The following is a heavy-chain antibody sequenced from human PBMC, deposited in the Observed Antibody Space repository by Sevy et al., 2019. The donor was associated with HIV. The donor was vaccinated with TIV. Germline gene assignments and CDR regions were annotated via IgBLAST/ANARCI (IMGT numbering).Heavy chain of an antibody. CDR1: GFTLSSYG. CDR3: ARGPPPFYGMDV. Sequence: GGSLRLSCAASGFTLSSYGMHWVRQAPGKGLEWVAVIRYDGSNKYYGGSVKGRFTISRDNSKNTLYLQMNSLRAEDTAVYYCARGPPPFYGMDVWGQGTTVTVSS. V-gene: IGHV3-33*01. J-gene: IGHJ6*02. CDR2: IRYDGSNK.